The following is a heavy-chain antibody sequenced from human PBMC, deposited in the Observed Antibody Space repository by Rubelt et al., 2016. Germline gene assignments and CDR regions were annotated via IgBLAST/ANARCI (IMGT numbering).Heavy chain of an antibody. Sequence: GASVKVSCKASGYTFTSYAMHWVRQAPGQRLEWMGWINAGNGNTKYSQKFQGRVTITRDTSASTAYMELSSLRSEDTAVYYCARGDLVVVAATWGWFDPWGQGTLVTVSS. D-gene: IGHD2-15*01. V-gene: IGHV1-3*01. CDR1: GYTFTSYA. CDR2: INAGNGNT. CDR3: ARGDLVVVAATWGWFDP. J-gene: IGHJ5*02.